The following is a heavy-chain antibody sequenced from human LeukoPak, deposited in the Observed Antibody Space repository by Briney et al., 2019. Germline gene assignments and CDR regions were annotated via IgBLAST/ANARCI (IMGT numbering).Heavy chain of an antibody. CDR1: GYSISSDYY. CDR3: ARSLEPCSSTSCRLNAFYI. D-gene: IGHD2-2*01. CDR2: VYHSGST. V-gene: IGHV4-38-2*01. J-gene: IGHJ3*02. Sequence: PSETLSLTCSVSGYSISSDYYWGWIRQPPGKGLEWIASVYHSGSTYYNPSLKSRVTISVDTSKNQFSLKLSSVTAADTAVYYCARSLEPCSSTSCRLNAFYIWGQGTVVTVSS.